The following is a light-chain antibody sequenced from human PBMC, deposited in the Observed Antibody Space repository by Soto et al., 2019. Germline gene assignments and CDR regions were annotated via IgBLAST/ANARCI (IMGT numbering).Light chain of an antibody. CDR2: EVN. J-gene: IGLJ1*01. V-gene: IGLV2-8*01. Sequence: QSALTQPPSAPGSPGQSVAISCTGTSSDVGGYNYVSWYQQHPGKAPKLMIYEVNKRPSGVPDRFSGSKSGNTASLTVSGLQAEDEAEYDCASWDDSVNGHVFGTGTKGTVL. CDR3: ASWDDSVNGHV. CDR1: SSDVGGYNY.